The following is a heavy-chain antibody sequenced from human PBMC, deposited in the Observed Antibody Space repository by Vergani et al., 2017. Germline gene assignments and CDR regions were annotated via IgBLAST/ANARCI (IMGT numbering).Heavy chain of an antibody. J-gene: IGHJ4*02. CDR3: AKSQLWFGELLSSLFDY. Sequence: EVQLVESGGGLVQPGGSLRLSCAASGFTFSSYEMNWVRQAPGKGLEWVSAISGSGGSTYYADSVKGRFTISRDNSKNTLYLQMNSLRAEDTAVYYCAKSQLWFGELLSSLFDYWGQGTLVTVSS. D-gene: IGHD3-10*01. CDR1: GFTFSSYE. V-gene: IGHV3-23*04. CDR2: ISGSGGST.